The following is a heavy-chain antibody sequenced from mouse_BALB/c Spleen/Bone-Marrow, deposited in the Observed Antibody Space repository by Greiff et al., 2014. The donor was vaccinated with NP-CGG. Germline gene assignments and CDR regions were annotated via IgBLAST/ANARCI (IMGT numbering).Heavy chain of an antibody. J-gene: IGHJ2*01. CDR1: GYAFSSYW. CDR2: IYPGYGDT. CDR3: ARVRNWADY. D-gene: IGHD4-1*01. Sequence: VQLQQSGAELVRPGSSVKISCKASGYAFSSYWMNWVKQRPGQGLEWIGQIYPGYGDTNYNGKLKGKATLTADKSSSTAYMQLSSLTSEDSAVYFCARVRNWADYWGQGTTLTVSS. V-gene: IGHV1-80*01.